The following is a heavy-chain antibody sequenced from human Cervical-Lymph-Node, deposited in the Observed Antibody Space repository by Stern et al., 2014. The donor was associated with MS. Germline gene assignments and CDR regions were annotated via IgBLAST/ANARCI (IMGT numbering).Heavy chain of an antibody. Sequence: QLQLQESGPGLLKPSQTLSLTCTVSRGSTSGTHYWSWLRQPARKGLERIGHGSPTWTTTYNPSLQSRVAISIDTSKKLISLRLNSVTVADTAVYFCAKAQARWLGNEYSSYYGMDVWGQGTTVTVSS. CDR3: AKAQARWLGNEYSSYYGMDV. CDR1: RGSTSGTHY. V-gene: IGHV4-61*02. D-gene: IGHD5-24*01. CDR2: GSPTWTT. J-gene: IGHJ6*02.